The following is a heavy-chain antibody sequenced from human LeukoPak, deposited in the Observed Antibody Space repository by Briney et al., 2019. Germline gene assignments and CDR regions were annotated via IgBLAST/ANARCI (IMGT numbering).Heavy chain of an antibody. CDR1: GFTFSSYS. CDR3: ARDSIAVAGGDY. J-gene: IGHJ4*02. V-gene: IGHV3-21*01. Sequence: PGGSLRLSCAASGFTFSSYSMNWVRQAPGKGLEWVSSISSSSSYIYYADSVKGRFIISRDNAKNSLYLQMNSLRAEDTAVYYCARDSIAVAGGDYWGQGTLVTVSS. D-gene: IGHD6-19*01. CDR2: ISSSSSYI.